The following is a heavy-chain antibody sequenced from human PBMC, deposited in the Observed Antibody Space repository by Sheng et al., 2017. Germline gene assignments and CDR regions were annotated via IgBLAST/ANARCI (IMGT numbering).Heavy chain of an antibody. D-gene: IGHD3-3*01. CDR2: IMPTFNTT. Sequence: QVQLVQSGAAVRRPGSSVKVSCTASEGPFTTYTFSWVRQAPGKGLEWMGGIMPTFNTTNYAENFQDRLAVTSDESTRTVFMEMNSLKFDDTAVYYCARAHTVFGVRNGYFYLDVWGKGTTVTVSS. V-gene: IGHV1-69*05. J-gene: IGHJ6*04. CDR3: ARAHTVFGVRNGYFYLDV. CDR1: EGPFTTYT.